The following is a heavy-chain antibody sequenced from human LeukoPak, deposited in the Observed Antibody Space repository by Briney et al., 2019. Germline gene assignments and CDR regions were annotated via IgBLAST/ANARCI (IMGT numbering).Heavy chain of an antibody. J-gene: IGHJ4*02. V-gene: IGHV4-34*01. CDR1: GGSFSGYY. CDR2: ISHSGST. D-gene: IGHD3-9*01. CDR3: AARDYNILTGSDDY. Sequence: PSETLSLTCAVYGGSFSGYYWSWIRQPPGKWLEWIGEISHSGSTNYNPSLKTRVTISVDTSKNQFSLKLTSVTAEDTAVYYCAARDYNILTGSDDYWGQGTLVTVSS.